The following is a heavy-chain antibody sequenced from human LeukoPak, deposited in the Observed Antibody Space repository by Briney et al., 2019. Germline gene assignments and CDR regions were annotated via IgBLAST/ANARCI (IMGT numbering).Heavy chain of an antibody. V-gene: IGHV3-23*01. D-gene: IGHD3-10*01. Sequence: GGSLRLSCAASGFTFSSYAMSWVRQAPGKGLEWVSTITLTGLSTWYADSVKGRFTISRDNSKNTLSLQMNSLRAEDTAVYYCAKGRGWDGSSPAGYFDYWGQGTLVTVSS. CDR1: GFTFSSYA. CDR3: AKGRGWDGSSPAGYFDY. CDR2: ITLTGLST. J-gene: IGHJ4*02.